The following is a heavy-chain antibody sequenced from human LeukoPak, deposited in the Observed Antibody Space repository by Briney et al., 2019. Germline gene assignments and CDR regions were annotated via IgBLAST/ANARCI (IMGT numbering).Heavy chain of an antibody. CDR3: ARGFRILGVPPLGGLFDY. Sequence: ALETLSLTCTVSGGSITSSTYYWAWIRQAPGKGLEWIGSMYSGGNTHYNPSLKSRVTMSVDTSENHFSLNLGSVTTADTAIYYRARGFRILGVPPLGGLFDYWGQGTLVTVSS. V-gene: IGHV4-39*02. D-gene: IGHD2-2*01. CDR1: GGSITSSTYY. CDR2: MYSGGNT. J-gene: IGHJ4*02.